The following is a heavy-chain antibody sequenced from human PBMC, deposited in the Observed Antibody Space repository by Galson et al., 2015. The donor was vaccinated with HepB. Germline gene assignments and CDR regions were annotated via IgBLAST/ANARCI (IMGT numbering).Heavy chain of an antibody. CDR2: ISGSGGST. Sequence: SLRLSCAASGFTFSSYAMSWVRQAPGKGLEWVSAISGSGGSTYYADSVKGRFTISRDNSKNTLYLQMNSLRAEDTAVYYCAKETNWNYVLHYYYYYYMDVWGKGTTVTVSS. V-gene: IGHV3-23*01. CDR1: GFTFSSYA. J-gene: IGHJ6*03. D-gene: IGHD1-7*01. CDR3: AKETNWNYVLHYYYYYYMDV.